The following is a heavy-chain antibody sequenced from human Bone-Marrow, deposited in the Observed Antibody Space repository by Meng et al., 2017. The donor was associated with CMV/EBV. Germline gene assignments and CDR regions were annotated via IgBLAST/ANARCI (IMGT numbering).Heavy chain of an antibody. V-gene: IGHV4-39*01. CDR3: ARLSYHKYRVFDS. J-gene: IGHJ4*02. CDR1: GGSISSSSYY. CDR2: IYYSGRT. D-gene: IGHD2-2*01. Sequence: SETLSLTCTVSGGSISSSSYYWGWIRQPPGKGLEWIGSIYYSGRTYYNPSLKRRVTISVDTSRSQFSLKLSSFTAADTAVYSCARLSYHKYRVFDSWGQGTLVTVSS.